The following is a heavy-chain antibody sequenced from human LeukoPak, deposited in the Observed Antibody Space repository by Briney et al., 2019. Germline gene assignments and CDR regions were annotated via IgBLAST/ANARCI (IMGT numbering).Heavy chain of an antibody. V-gene: IGHV4-59*02. CDR1: GFTVSSNY. Sequence: PGGSLRLSCAASGFTVSSNYMSWVRQAPGKGLEWIGYIYYSGSAKYNPSLKSRVTISVDTSKNQFSLKLTSVTAADTAVYYCARGFGDWGLSWFDPWGQGTLVTVSS. CDR3: ARGFGDWGLSWFDP. D-gene: IGHD3-10*01. CDR2: IYYSGSA. J-gene: IGHJ5*02.